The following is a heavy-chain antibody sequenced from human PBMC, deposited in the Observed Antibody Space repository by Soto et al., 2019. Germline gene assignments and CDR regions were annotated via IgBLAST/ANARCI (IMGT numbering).Heavy chain of an antibody. CDR2: IWYDGSNE. Sequence: QVQLVESGGGVVQPGRSLSLSCAASGFTFSSYAMHWVRQAPGKGLEWVAVIWYDGSNEGYADSVKGRFTISRDNSKNTLYLQMNILRAEDTAVYYCARADYGDYAYSFDYWGQGTLVTVSS. CDR1: GFTFSSYA. CDR3: ARADYGDYAYSFDY. D-gene: IGHD4-17*01. V-gene: IGHV3-33*01. J-gene: IGHJ4*02.